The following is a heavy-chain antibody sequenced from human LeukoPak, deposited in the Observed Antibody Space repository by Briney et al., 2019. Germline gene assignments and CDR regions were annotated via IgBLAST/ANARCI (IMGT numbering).Heavy chain of an antibody. CDR1: TYTLTELS. CDR3: ATVSSGWYYFDY. D-gene: IGHD6-19*01. Sequence: ASVKVSCKVSTYTLTELSIHWVRQAPGKGLEWMGGFDPEHGETIYAQKFQGRVIMTEDTSTDTAYMELSSLRSEDTAVYYCATVSSGWYYFDYWGQGTLVTVSS. V-gene: IGHV1-24*01. CDR2: FDPEHGET. J-gene: IGHJ4*02.